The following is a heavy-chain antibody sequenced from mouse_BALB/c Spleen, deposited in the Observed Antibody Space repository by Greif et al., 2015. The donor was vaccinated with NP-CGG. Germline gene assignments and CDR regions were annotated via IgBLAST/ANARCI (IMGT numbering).Heavy chain of an antibody. CDR1: GYAFSSYW. J-gene: IGHJ1*01. CDR3: GREGCGSRYFGG. D-gene: IGHD3-3*01. V-gene: IGHV1-80*01. Sequence: QVQLQQSGAELVRPGSSVKISCKASGYAFSSYWMNWVKQRPGQGLEWIGQIYPGDGDTNYNGKFKGKATLTADKSSSTGLQAVRRPTTEGSGVLFCGREGCGSRYFGGRGAGTTVTVSS. CDR2: IYPGDGDT.